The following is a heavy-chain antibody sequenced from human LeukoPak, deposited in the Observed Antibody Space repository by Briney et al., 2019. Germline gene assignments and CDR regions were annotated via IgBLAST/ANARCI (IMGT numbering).Heavy chain of an antibody. CDR1: GFSVRSNY. CDR3: AKGRGFRVWDPWDN. Sequence: GGSLRLSCAASGFSVRSNYMNWVRQAPGKGLEWVSGITNSGENTYYADSVKGRFTISRDNSKNTLFLEMNSLRVEDTAVYYCAKGRGFRVWDPWDNWGQGTLITVSS. J-gene: IGHJ4*02. V-gene: IGHV3-23*01. CDR2: ITNSGENT. D-gene: IGHD3-16*01.